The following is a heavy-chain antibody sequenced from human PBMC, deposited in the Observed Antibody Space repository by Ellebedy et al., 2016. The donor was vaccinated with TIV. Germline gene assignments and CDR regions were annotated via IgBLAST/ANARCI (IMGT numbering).Heavy chain of an antibody. J-gene: IGHJ4*02. V-gene: IGHV4-61*01. CDR1: GGSVSSGSYY. D-gene: IGHD7-27*01. Sequence: SETLSLTCTVSGGSVSSGSYYWSWIRQPPGKGLEWIGYIYYSGSTNYNPSLKSRVTISVDTSKNQFSLKLSSVTAADTAVYYCARDQWDTGDPPHGFDYWGQGTLVTVSS. CDR2: IYYSGST. CDR3: ARDQWDTGDPPHGFDY.